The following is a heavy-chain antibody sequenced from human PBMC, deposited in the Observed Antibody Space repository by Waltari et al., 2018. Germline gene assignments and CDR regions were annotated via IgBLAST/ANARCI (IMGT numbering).Heavy chain of an antibody. CDR2: IYHSGST. CDR1: GYSISSGYY. J-gene: IGHJ4*02. D-gene: IGHD6-19*01. CDR3: ARDLRGDSGWYYGY. Sequence: QVQLQESGPGLVKPSETLSLTCAVSGYSISSGYYWGWIRQPPGKGLEWIGSIYHSGSTYYNPSLKRRVTISVDTSKNQFSLKLSSVTAADTAVYYCARDLRGDSGWYYGYWGQGTLVTVSS. V-gene: IGHV4-38-2*02.